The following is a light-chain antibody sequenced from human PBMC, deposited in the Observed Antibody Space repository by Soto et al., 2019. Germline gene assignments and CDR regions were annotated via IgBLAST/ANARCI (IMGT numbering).Light chain of an antibody. CDR3: QQYDNWPWT. J-gene: IGKJ1*01. V-gene: IGKV3-15*01. CDR1: QSVSSN. CDR2: GAS. Sequence: EILLTQSPGTLSLSPGERATLSCRASQSVSSNLAWYQQKPGQAPRLLIYGASRRATGFPARFRGSGSGTDFTLTISSLQSEDFEVYYCQQYDNWPWTFGQGTKVDIK.